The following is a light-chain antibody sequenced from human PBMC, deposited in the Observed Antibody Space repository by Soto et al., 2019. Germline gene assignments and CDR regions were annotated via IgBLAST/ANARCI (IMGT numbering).Light chain of an antibody. J-gene: IGKJ4*01. CDR2: GAS. CDR1: QTIGRH. Sequence: DIQMTQSPSSLSASIGDRVTITCRASQTIGRHLNWYHQKQGKAPKVVIYGASSLQTGVPSRFSGSGSVTVFTLTINSLQPEDFATYYCQQSYSLPLTFGGGTKVEIK. V-gene: IGKV1-39*01. CDR3: QQSYSLPLT.